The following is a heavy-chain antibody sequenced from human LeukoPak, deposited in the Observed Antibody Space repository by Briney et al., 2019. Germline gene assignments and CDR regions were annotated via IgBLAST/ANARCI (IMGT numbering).Heavy chain of an antibody. Sequence: GSLRLSCVASGFTFSYYAMHWVRQAPGKGQEWVAVISYDGSNKYYADSVKGRFTISRDNSKNTLHLQMNSLRAEDTAVYYCARYYDSSGIFDYWGQGTLVTVSS. CDR2: ISYDGSNK. CDR1: GFTFSYYA. J-gene: IGHJ4*02. D-gene: IGHD3-22*01. CDR3: ARYYDSSGIFDY. V-gene: IGHV3-30-3*01.